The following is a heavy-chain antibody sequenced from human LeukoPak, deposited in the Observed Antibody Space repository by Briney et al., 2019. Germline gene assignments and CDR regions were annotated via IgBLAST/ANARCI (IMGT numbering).Heavy chain of an antibody. D-gene: IGHD3-10*01. J-gene: IGHJ4*02. Sequence: PGGSLRLSCAASGFTFSSYSMNWVRQAPGKGLEWVSSISSSSSYIYYADSVKGRFTISRDNAKNSLYLQMNSLRAEDTAVYYCAREFLSRGVTCDYWGQGTLVTVSS. CDR1: GFTFSSYS. V-gene: IGHV3-21*01. CDR3: AREFLSRGVTCDY. CDR2: ISSSSSYI.